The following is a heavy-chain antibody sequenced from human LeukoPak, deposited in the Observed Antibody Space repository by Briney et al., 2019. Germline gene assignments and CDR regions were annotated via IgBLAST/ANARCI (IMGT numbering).Heavy chain of an antibody. D-gene: IGHD6-19*01. J-gene: IGHJ4*02. Sequence: PSETLSLTCAVSGGSISSSSYYWGWIRQPPGKGLEWIGSIYYSGSTYYNPSLKSRVTISVDTSKNQFSLKLSSVTAADTAVYYCARHLAVAGTGDYWGQGTLVTVSS. CDR1: GGSISSSSYY. CDR3: ARHLAVAGTGDY. V-gene: IGHV4-39*01. CDR2: IYYSGST.